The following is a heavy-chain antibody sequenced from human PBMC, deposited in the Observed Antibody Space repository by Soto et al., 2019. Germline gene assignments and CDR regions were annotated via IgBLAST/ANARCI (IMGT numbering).Heavy chain of an antibody. V-gene: IGHV3-23*01. J-gene: IGHJ4*02. Sequence: EVQLLESGGGLVQPGGSLSLSCAASAFTFNNYAMSWVRQAPGKGLEWVSGIGGSGRTTYYADSVNGRFTIARDNSTNTLFLQMNSLSAEDTAVYYCAKSRYSDSSGDFYDYWGQGTLVTVSS. D-gene: IGHD3-22*01. CDR2: IGGSGRTT. CDR1: AFTFNNYA. CDR3: AKSRYSDSSGDFYDY.